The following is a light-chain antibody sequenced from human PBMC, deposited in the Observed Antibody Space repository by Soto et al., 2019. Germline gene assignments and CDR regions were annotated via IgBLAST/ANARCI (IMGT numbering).Light chain of an antibody. CDR2: SNN. CDR1: SSNIGSNT. Sequence: QSVLTQPPSASGTPGQRVTISCSGSSSNIGSNTVNWYQQLPGTAPKLLIYSNNQRPSGVPDRFSGSKSGTSASLAISGLQSEDEADDYCAAWDDSLNVVVFGGGTKLTVL. V-gene: IGLV1-44*01. J-gene: IGLJ2*01. CDR3: AAWDDSLNVVV.